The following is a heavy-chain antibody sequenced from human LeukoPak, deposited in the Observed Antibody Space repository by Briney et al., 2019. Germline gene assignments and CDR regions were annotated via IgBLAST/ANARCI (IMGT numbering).Heavy chain of an antibody. D-gene: IGHD6-19*01. CDR2: IKHDGSEK. V-gene: IGHV3-7*01. Sequence: PGGSLRLSCAASGFTVSSNYMSWVRQAPGKGLEWVANIKHDGSEKYYVDSVKGRFTISRDNAKNSLYLQMNSLTAEDTAVYYCARDKSVPGYYFDYWGQGTLVTVSS. CDR1: GFTVSSNY. J-gene: IGHJ4*02. CDR3: ARDKSVPGYYFDY.